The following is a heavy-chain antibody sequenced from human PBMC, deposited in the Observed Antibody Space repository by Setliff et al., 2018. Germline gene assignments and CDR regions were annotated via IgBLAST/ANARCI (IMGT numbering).Heavy chain of an antibody. J-gene: IGHJ6*03. CDR1: GDTFSKHG. CDR3: AREVEGDYMYV. D-gene: IGHD3-16*01. V-gene: IGHV1-69*13. CDR2: IIAILGTA. Sequence: WASVKVSCKASGDTFSKHGISWARQAPGQGLEWMGGIIAILGTANSAQKFQGRVTITADESTSTVYMELSSLRSEDTAVYYCAREVEGDYMYVWGKGTTVTVSS.